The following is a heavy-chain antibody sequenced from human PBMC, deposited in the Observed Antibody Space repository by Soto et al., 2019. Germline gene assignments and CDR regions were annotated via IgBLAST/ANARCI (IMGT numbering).Heavy chain of an antibody. V-gene: IGHV4-4*08. Sequence: QLQLQESGPGLVKPSETLSLTCTVSGDSANTYYWSWIRQPPGKGLEWIGYIYNSGRTNYNPSLKGRVSSSRDTAKSQSSLRLTSVTAADTAVYYCAMPFRGDYHGSGIEDACDIWGRGTMVTVSS. CDR1: GDSANTYY. CDR2: IYNSGRT. D-gene: IGHD3-10*01. CDR3: AMPFRGDYHGSGIEDACDI. J-gene: IGHJ3*02.